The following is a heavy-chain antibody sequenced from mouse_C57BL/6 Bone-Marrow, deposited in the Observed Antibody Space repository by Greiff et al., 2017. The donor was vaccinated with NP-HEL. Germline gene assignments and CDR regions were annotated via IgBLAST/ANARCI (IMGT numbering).Heavy chain of an antibody. J-gene: IGHJ2*01. CDR1: GYTFTSYW. CDR2: IDPSDSYT. V-gene: IGHV1-59*01. CDR3: ARRDRGDFDY. D-gene: IGHD3-3*01. Sequence: QVQLQQPGAELVRPGTSVKLSCKASGYTFTSYWMHWVKQRPGQGLEWIGAIDPSDSYTNYNQKFKGKATLTVDTSSSTAYMQLSSLTSEDSAVYYCARRDRGDFDYWGQGTTLTVSS.